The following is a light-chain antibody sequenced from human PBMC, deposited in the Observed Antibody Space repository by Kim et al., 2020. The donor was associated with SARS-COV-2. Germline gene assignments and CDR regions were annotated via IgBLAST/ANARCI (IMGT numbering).Light chain of an antibody. CDR1: SSVIGAYTS. V-gene: IGLV2-14*03. CDR2: YVT. Sequence: GQSSTCSCTGTSSVIGAYTSVAWSQHHPGKAPKRLIYYVTNRPSGVSNRFSGSKSGNTASLTISGLQADDGAYYYCTSYTRDNIWMFGGGTRLTVL. J-gene: IGLJ3*02. CDR3: TSYTRDNIWM.